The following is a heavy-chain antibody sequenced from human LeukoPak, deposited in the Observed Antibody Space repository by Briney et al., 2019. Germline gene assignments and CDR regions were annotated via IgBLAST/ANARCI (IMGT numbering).Heavy chain of an antibody. CDR1: GGSFSGYY. CDR3: ARGLTYYYDSSGYYYAFDL. CDR2: INHSGST. V-gene: IGHV4-34*01. Sequence: SETLSLTCAVYGGSFSGYYWSWIRQPPGKGLEWIGEINHSGSTNYNPSLKSRVTISVDASKNQFSLKLSSVTAADTAVYYCARGLTYYYDSSGYYYAFDLWGQGTMVTVSS. D-gene: IGHD3-22*01. J-gene: IGHJ3*01.